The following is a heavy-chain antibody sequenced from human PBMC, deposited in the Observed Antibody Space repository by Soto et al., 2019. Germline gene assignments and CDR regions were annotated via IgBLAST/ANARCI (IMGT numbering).Heavy chain of an antibody. CDR3: AKEGGYCSSTSCYTGYYGMDV. CDR1: GFTFSSYG. Sequence: QVQLVESGGGVVQPGRSLRLSCAASGFTFSSYGMHWVRQAPGKGLEWVAVISYDGSNKYYADSVKGRFTISRDNSKNTLYLQMNSLRAEDTAVYYCAKEGGYCSSTSCYTGYYGMDVWGQGTTVTVSS. CDR2: ISYDGSNK. V-gene: IGHV3-30*18. J-gene: IGHJ6*02. D-gene: IGHD2-2*02.